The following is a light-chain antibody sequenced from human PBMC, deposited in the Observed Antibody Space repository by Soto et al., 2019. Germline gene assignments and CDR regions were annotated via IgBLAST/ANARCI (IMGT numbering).Light chain of an antibody. CDR2: GAS. V-gene: IGKV3-20*01. CDR1: QSVSSSY. Sequence: EIVLTQSPGTLSSSPGERATLSCRASQSVSSSYLAWYQHKPGQAPRLLIYGASSRATGIPDRFSGSGSGTDFTLTISRLEPEDFAVYYCQQYGSSPHTFGQGTKLEIE. CDR3: QQYGSSPHT. J-gene: IGKJ2*01.